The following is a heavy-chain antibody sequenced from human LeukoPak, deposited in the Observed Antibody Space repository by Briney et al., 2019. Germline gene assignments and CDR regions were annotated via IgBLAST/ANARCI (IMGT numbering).Heavy chain of an antibody. CDR3: ARGYDILTGYPLFDY. D-gene: IGHD3-9*01. J-gene: IGHJ4*02. CDR2: INPNSGGT. Sequence: ASVKVSCKASGYTFTGYYMHWVRQAPGQGLEWMGWINPNSGGTNYAQKFQGRVTMTRDTSISTAYMELSRLRSDDTAVYYCARGYDILTGYPLFDYWGQGTLVTVSS. V-gene: IGHV1-2*02. CDR1: GYTFTGYY.